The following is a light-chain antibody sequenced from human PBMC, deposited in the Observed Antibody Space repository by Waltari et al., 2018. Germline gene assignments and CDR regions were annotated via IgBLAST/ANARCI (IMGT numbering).Light chain of an antibody. J-gene: IGLJ3*02. CDR1: SSDVGFYNY. V-gene: IGLV2-14*01. CDR2: DVS. CDR3: NSYAGSRYWV. Sequence: QSALTQPASVSGSPGQSITISCTGTSSDVGFYNYVSWYQQHPDKAPKLIIYDVSERPSGVSNRCSGSKSGNTASLAISGLQAEDEADYYCNSYAGSRYWVFGGGTKLTVL.